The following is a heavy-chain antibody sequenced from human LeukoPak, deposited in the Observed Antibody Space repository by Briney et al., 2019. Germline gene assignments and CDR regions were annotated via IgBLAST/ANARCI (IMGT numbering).Heavy chain of an antibody. D-gene: IGHD3-9*01. J-gene: IGHJ4*02. V-gene: IGHV3-21*01. Sequence: GGSLRLSCAASGFTFSSYSMNWVRQAPGKGLEWVSSISSSSSYIYYADSVKGRFTISRDNAKNSLYLQMNSLRAEDTAVYYCAKDYDILTGYPALDYWGQGTLVTVSS. CDR2: ISSSSSYI. CDR3: AKDYDILTGYPALDY. CDR1: GFTFSSYS.